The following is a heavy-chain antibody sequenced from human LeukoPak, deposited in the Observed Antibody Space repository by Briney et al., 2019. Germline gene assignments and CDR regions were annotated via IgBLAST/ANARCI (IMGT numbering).Heavy chain of an antibody. Sequence: KPGGSLRLSCAASGFTFSDYYMSWIRQAPAKGLEWVSYISSSGSTIYYADSVKGRFTISRDNAKNSLYLQMNSLRAEDTAVCYCASRALGGYYDSSGVDYWGQGTLVTVSS. CDR2: ISSSGSTI. CDR1: GFTFSDYY. V-gene: IGHV3-11*01. D-gene: IGHD3-22*01. CDR3: ASRALGGYYDSSGVDY. J-gene: IGHJ4*02.